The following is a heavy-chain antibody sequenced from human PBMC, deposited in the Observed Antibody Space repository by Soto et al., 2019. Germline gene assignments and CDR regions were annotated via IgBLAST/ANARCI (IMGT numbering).Heavy chain of an antibody. J-gene: IGHJ6*02. V-gene: IGHV1-69*13. CDR1: GGTFSSYA. Sequence: GASVKVSCKASGGTFSSYAISWVRQAPGQGLEWMGGIIPIFGTANYAQKFQGRVTITADESTSTAYMELSSLRSEDTAVYYCARGSLYGALTNYGMDVWGQGTTVTVSS. D-gene: IGHD4-17*01. CDR2: IIPIFGTA. CDR3: ARGSLYGALTNYGMDV.